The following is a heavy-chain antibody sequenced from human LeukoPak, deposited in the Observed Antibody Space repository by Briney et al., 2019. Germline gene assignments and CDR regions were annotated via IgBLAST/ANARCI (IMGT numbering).Heavy chain of an antibody. Sequence: GSSVKVSCKASGGTFSSYAISWVRQAPGQGLEWMGGIIPIFGTANYAQKLQGRVTMTTDTSTSTAYMELRSLRSDDTAVYYCARDGGPVWGSYYGEYIDYWGQGTLVTVSS. CDR2: IIPIFGTA. CDR3: ARDGGPVWGSYYGEYIDY. J-gene: IGHJ4*02. D-gene: IGHD1-26*01. V-gene: IGHV1-69*05. CDR1: GGTFSSYA.